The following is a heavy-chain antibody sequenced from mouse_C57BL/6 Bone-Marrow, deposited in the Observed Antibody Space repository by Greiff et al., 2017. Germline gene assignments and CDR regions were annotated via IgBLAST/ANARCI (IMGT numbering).Heavy chain of an antibody. CDR3: ARLAESRARDY. Sequence: VQLKESGPGLAKPSQTLSLTCSVTGYSITSYYWNWIRKFPGNNLEYMGYISYNGGTYYNPSPNSRISITPDTSKNQYYLQLKTVTTKETATYYGARLAESRARDYEGRGTSVTVSS. CDR2: ISYNGGT. CDR1: GYSITSYY. V-gene: IGHV3-8*01. J-gene: IGHJ4*01.